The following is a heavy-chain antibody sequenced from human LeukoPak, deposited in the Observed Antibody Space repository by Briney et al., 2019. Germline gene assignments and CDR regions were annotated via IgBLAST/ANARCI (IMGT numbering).Heavy chain of an antibody. CDR2: INPKSGGT. D-gene: IGHD2-15*01. CDR3: ARPDCSGGSCSEDAFDI. J-gene: IGHJ3*02. V-gene: IGHV1-2*02. CDR1: GYTFTGYY. Sequence: ASVKVSCKASGYTFTGYYMHWVRQAPGQGLEWMGWINPKSGGTNYEQKFQGRVTMTRDTSISTAYLELSRLRSDDTAVYYCARPDCSGGSCSEDAFDIWGQGTMVTVSS.